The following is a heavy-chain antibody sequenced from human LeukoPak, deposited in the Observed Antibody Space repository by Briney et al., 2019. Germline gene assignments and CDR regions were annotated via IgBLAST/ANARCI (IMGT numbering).Heavy chain of an antibody. V-gene: IGHV3-21*01. J-gene: IGHJ6*03. D-gene: IGHD4-17*01. Sequence: ETLSLTCTVSGYSISSGYYWGWIRQPPGKGLEWVSSISSSSSYIYYADSVKGRFTISRDNAKNSLYLQMNSLRAEDTAVYYCARNPTTVTTYDYYYYYMDVRGKGTTVTVSS. CDR2: ISSSSSYI. CDR1: GYSISSGYY. CDR3: ARNPTTVTTYDYYYYYMDV.